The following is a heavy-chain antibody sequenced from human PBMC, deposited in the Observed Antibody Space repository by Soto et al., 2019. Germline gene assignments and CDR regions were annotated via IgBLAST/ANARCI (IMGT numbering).Heavy chain of an antibody. D-gene: IGHD2-15*01. CDR3: ARARWYDAFDV. V-gene: IGHV4-38-2*01. CDR1: GFFISSGNY. Sequence: SETLSLTCAVSGFFISSGNYWGWIRKPPGKGLEWIGSIFQGGNTYYNPSLKSRVTISVDMSKNQFSLKLNSVTAADTAVYYCARARWYDAFDVWGQGTVVTVSS. J-gene: IGHJ3*01. CDR2: IFQGGNT.